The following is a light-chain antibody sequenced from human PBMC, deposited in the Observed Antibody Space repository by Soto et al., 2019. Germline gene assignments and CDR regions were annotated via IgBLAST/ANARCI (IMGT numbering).Light chain of an antibody. CDR1: QSLVYSDRNTY. CDR3: MQGTHWPYT. Sequence: DVVMTQSPLSLPVTLGQPASISCRSSQSLVYSDRNTYLNWFQQRPGQSPRRLIYKVSNRDSGVPDRFSGSASGTDFTLEISRVEAEDVGVYYCMQGTHWPYTFGQGTKVDIK. J-gene: IGKJ2*01. V-gene: IGKV2-30*01. CDR2: KVS.